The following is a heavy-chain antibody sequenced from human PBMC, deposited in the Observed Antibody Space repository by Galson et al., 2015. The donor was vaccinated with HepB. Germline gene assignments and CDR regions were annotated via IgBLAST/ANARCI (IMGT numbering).Heavy chain of an antibody. CDR2: INAGNGNT. D-gene: IGHD3-22*01. J-gene: IGHJ4*02. CDR1: GYTFTSYA. V-gene: IGHV1-3*01. Sequence: SVKVSCKASGYTFTSYAMHWVRQAPGQRLEWMGWINAGNGNTKYSQKFQGRVTITRDTSASTAYMELSSLRSEDTAVYYCARDGSITMIVEASNPDYWGQGTLVTVSS. CDR3: ARDGSITMIVEASNPDY.